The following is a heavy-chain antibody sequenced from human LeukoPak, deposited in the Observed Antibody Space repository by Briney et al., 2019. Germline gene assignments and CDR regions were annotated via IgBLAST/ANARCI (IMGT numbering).Heavy chain of an antibody. CDR1: GFTFSSYA. CDR2: ISGSGGST. D-gene: IGHD3-9*01. Sequence: GGSLRLSCAASGFTFSSYAMSWVRQAPGKGLEWVSAISGSGGSTYYADSVKGRFTISRDNSKNTLYLQMNSLRAEDTAVYYCAKASYYDILTGYSGGDYWGQGTLVTVSS. J-gene: IGHJ4*02. CDR3: AKASYYDILTGYSGGDY. V-gene: IGHV3-23*01.